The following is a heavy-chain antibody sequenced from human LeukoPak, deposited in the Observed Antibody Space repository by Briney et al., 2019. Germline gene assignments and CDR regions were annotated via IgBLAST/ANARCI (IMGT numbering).Heavy chain of an antibody. J-gene: IGHJ4*02. CDR3: ARNLIPEQLVLNF. CDR2: IYYTGSS. Sequence: SETLSLTCTVSGGFISNYYWNWIRQPPGKGLEGIGYIYYTGSSNYNPSLKSRVTMSVDTSKNQFSLNLRSVTPEDTAVYYCARNLIPEQLVLNFWGQGTLVTVSS. V-gene: IGHV4-59*01. CDR1: GGFISNYY. D-gene: IGHD6-13*01.